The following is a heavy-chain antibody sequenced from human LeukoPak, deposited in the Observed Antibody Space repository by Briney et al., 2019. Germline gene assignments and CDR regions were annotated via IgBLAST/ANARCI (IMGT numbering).Heavy chain of an antibody. V-gene: IGHV3-13*01. CDR3: ARGRYDILTGYSPFYYYYGMDV. CDR1: GFTFSSYD. D-gene: IGHD3-9*01. Sequence: GGSLRLSCAASGFTFSSYDMHWVRQATGKGLEWVSAIGTAGDTYYPGSVKGRFTISRENAKNSLYLQMSSLRAEDTAVYYCARGRYDILTGYSPFYYYYGMDVWGQGTTVTVSS. CDR2: IGTAGDT. J-gene: IGHJ6*02.